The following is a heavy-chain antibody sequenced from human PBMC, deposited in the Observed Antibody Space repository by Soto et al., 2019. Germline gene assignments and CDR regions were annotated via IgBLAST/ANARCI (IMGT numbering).Heavy chain of an antibody. V-gene: IGHV3-9*01. CDR3: AKAPVYGSGGWFDL. CDR1: GFIFNNYA. Sequence: ESQLVESGGGLVQPGRSLRLSCEASGFIFNNYAMVWVRQGPGKGLEWVSSISWNSGNLDYGDSVKGRFTISRDNAKNSLYLQMNSLRTEDTAWYFCAKAPVYGSGGWFDLWGRGTLVTVSS. J-gene: IGHJ5*02. CDR2: ISWNSGNL. D-gene: IGHD3-10*01.